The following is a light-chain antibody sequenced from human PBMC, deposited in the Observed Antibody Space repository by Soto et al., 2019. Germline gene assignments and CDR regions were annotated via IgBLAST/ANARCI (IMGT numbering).Light chain of an antibody. J-gene: IGKJ1*01. V-gene: IGKV1-5*01. CDR3: QQYNTYERT. CDR2: DAS. Sequence: DIQMTQSPSTLSASVGDRVTITCRASQSISTWLAWYQQKPGKAPKLQIYDASVLESGVPSRFSGSGSGTEFTLTISSLQPDDFASYYCQQYNTYERTFGQGTKLEIK. CDR1: QSISTW.